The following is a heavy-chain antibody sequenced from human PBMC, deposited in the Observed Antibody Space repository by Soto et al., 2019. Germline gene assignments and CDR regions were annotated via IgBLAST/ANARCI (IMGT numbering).Heavy chain of an antibody. CDR2: ISSSSSYI. Sequence: GGSLRLSCAASGFTFSSYSMNWVRQAPGKGLEWVSSISSSSSYIYYADSVKGRFTISRDNAKNSLYLQMNSLRAEDTAVYYCARDTSNYYGSRPGYWGQGTLVTVSS. CDR1: GFTFSSYS. V-gene: IGHV3-21*01. CDR3: ARDTSNYYGSRPGY. D-gene: IGHD3-10*01. J-gene: IGHJ4*02.